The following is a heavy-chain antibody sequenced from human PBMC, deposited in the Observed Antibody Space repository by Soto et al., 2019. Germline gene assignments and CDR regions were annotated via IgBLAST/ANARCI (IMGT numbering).Heavy chain of an antibody. CDR3: AKWNGYGDL. CDR2: VSGGSGVT. CDR1: GFTFSSYS. D-gene: IGHD1-1*01. Sequence: PGGSLRLSCAASGFTFSSYSMNWVRQAPGKGLEWVCGVSGGSGVTHYADSVRGRFTITGDDSKNTVYLQMHSLRVEDTAVYYCAKWNGYGDLWGQGTLVTVSS. V-gene: IGHV3-23*01. J-gene: IGHJ5*02.